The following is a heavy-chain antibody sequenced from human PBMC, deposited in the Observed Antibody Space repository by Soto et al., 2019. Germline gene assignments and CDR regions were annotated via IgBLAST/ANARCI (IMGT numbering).Heavy chain of an antibody. D-gene: IGHD4-17*01. V-gene: IGHV1-18*01. CDR2: ISAYNGNT. CDR3: ARQPGYGDPLGGAFDI. J-gene: IGHJ3*02. Sequence: GASVKVSCKASGYTFTSYGISWVRQAPGQGLEWMGWISAYNGNTNYAQKLQGRVTMTTDTSTSTAYMELRSLRSDDTAVYYCARQPGYGDPLGGAFDIWGQGTMVTVSS. CDR1: GYTFTSYG.